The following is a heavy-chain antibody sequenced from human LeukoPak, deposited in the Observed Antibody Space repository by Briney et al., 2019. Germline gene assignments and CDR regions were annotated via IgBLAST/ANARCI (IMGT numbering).Heavy chain of an antibody. Sequence: GGSLRLSCAASGFTFSNYWMSWVRQAPGKGLEWVANINQDGSEKSYVDSVEGRFTISRDNAKKSLYLHVNSLRAEDTADYYCARDIYGGHDYWGQGTLLTVSS. CDR1: GFTFSNYW. V-gene: IGHV3-7*04. D-gene: IGHD2-21*01. CDR3: ARDIYGGHDY. J-gene: IGHJ4*02. CDR2: INQDGSEK.